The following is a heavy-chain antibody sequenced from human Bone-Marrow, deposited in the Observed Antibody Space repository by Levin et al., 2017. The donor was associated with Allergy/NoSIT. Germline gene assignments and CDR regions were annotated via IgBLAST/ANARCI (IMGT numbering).Heavy chain of an antibody. J-gene: IGHJ3*02. Sequence: SETLSLTCSVSGGSISSTSYYWGWIRQPPGKGLEWIGDIYYSGSTYYNPSLKTRVTISVDTSNNRFSLKLNSLTAADTAVYYCARGRWEFYAFDIWGQGTMVTVSS. CDR1: GGSISSTSYY. D-gene: IGHD1-26*01. V-gene: IGHV4-39*07. CDR2: IYYSGST. CDR3: ARGRWEFYAFDI.